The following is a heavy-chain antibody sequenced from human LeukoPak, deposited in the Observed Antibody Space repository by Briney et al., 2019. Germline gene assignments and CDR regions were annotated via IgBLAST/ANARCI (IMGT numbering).Heavy chain of an antibody. V-gene: IGHV4-38-2*02. CDR2: IYHSGKT. D-gene: IGHD3-16*01. J-gene: IGHJ4*02. CDR3: ARDYVQDY. CDR1: GYSINSGYY. Sequence: SETLSLTCKVSGYSINSGYYWGWIRQPPGKGLEWIGSIYHSGKTYYNPSLKSRVTISVETSKNQFSLKLSSMTAADTAVYYCARDYVQDYWGQGTLVTVSS.